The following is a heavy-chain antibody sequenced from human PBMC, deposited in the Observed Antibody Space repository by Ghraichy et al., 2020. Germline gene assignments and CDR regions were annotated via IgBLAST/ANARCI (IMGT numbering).Heavy chain of an antibody. D-gene: IGHD3-22*01. Sequence: SETLSLTCTVSGGSISSYQWSWIRQAAGKRMEWIGRIYISGTTNYNPSLKSRVTMSVDRSKNQISLRLYSVTTADTAVYYCASVNYFDSSGPFDYWGQRTLLTVS. CDR2: IYISGTT. CDR1: GGSISSYQ. V-gene: IGHV4-4*07. CDR3: ASVNYFDSSGPFDY. J-gene: IGHJ4*02.